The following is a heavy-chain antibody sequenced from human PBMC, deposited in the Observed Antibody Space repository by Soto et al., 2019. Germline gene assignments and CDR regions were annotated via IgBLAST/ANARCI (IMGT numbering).Heavy chain of an antibody. D-gene: IGHD3-3*01. CDR3: ARIRTEPYYDFWSGYRDRAFDI. Sequence: QVQLVQSGAEVKKPGASVKVSCKASGYTFTSYDINWVRQATGQGLEWMGWMNPSSGNTGYAQKFQGRVTISRNTSISTAYMELSSLISEDTAVYYCARIRTEPYYDFWSGYRDRAFDIWGQGTMVTVSS. J-gene: IGHJ3*02. CDR2: MNPSSGNT. CDR1: GYTFTSYD. V-gene: IGHV1-8*01.